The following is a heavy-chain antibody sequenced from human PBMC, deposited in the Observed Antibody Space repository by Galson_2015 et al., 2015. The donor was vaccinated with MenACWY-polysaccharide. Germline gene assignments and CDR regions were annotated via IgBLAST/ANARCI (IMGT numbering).Heavy chain of an antibody. CDR3: ARAYVATVTTDYFDY. CDR1: GYTFSNYD. V-gene: IGHV1-2*02. D-gene: IGHD4-17*01. Sequence: SVKVSCKASGYTFSNYDINWVRQAPGQGLEWMGWINPNSGGTNYAQKFQGRVTMTRDTSISTAYMELSRLRSDDTAVYYCARAYVATVTTDYFDYWGQGTLVTVSS. J-gene: IGHJ4*02. CDR2: INPNSGGT.